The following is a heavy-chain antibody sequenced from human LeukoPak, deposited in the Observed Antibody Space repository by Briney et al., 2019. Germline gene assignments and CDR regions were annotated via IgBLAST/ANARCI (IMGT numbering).Heavy chain of an antibody. CDR3: ARDPGGLRFLGRNYFDY. V-gene: IGHV3-30-3*01. D-gene: IGHD3-3*01. CDR2: ISYDGSNK. Sequence: GRSLRLSCAASGFTFSSYAMHWVRQAPGKGLEWVAVISYDGSNKYYADSVKGRSTISRDNSKNTLYLQMNSLRAEDTAVYYCARDPGGLRFLGRNYFDYWGQGTLVTVSS. J-gene: IGHJ4*02. CDR1: GFTFSSYA.